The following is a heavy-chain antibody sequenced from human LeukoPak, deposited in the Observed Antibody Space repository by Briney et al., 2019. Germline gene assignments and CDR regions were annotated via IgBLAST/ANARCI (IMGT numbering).Heavy chain of an antibody. CDR2: INPNSGGT. V-gene: IGHV1-2*02. D-gene: IGHD3-10*01. CDR3: ARSYGSGSYYNVGYFDY. CDR1: GYTFTGYY. J-gene: IGHJ4*02. Sequence: ASVKVSCKASGYTFTGYYMHWVRQAPGQGLEWMGWINPNSGGTNYAQKFQGRVTITADKSTSTAYMELSSLRSEDTAVYYCARSYGSGSYYNVGYFDYWGQGTLVTVSS.